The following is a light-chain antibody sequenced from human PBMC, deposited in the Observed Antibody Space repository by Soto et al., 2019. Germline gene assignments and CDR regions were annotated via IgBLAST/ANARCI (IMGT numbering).Light chain of an antibody. CDR2: GAS. Sequence: EIVLTQSPGTLSLSPGERATLSCRASQSISSSYLAWYQQKPGQAPRVLIFGASNRATGIPDRFSGSGSGTDFTLTISRLEPEDFAIYYCQQYASSPRTFGRGTKVDIK. J-gene: IGKJ1*01. CDR3: QQYASSPRT. CDR1: QSISSSY. V-gene: IGKV3-20*01.